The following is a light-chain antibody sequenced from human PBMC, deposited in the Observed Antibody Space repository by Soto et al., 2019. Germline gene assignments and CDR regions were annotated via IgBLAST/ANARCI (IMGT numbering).Light chain of an antibody. CDR1: QSISNY. CDR2: AAS. J-gene: IGKJ2*02. CDR3: QQSYSTPGT. Sequence: DIQMTQSPSSLSASVGDRVTITCRASQSISNYLNWYQQEQGKAPNLLIYAASNLQSGVPSRFSGSGSGTDFSLSISSLQPEDFATYYCQQSYSTPGTFGQGTKLEI. V-gene: IGKV1-39*01.